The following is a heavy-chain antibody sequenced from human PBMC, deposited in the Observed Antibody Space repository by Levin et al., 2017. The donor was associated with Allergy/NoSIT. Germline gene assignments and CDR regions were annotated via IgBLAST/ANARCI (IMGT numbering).Heavy chain of an antibody. D-gene: IGHD3-10*01. CDR2: IKQDGSEK. Sequence: ETLSLTCAASGFTFSSYWMSWVRQAPGKGLEWVANIKQDGSEKYYVDSVKGRFTISRDNAKNSLYLQMNSLRAEDTAVYYCARDRGVDWYFELWGRGTLVTVSS. J-gene: IGHJ2*01. V-gene: IGHV3-7*01. CDR1: GFTFSSYW. CDR3: ARDRGVDWYFEL.